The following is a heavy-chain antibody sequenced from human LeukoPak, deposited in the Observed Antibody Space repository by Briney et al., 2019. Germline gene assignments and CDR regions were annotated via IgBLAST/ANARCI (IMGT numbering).Heavy chain of an antibody. CDR2: IQQSTRS. V-gene: IGHV4-34*01. CDR3: ARGYSRVLIDY. CDR1: GVSLNNYY. J-gene: IGHJ4*02. D-gene: IGHD4-11*01. Sequence: SETLSLTRAVSGVSLNNYYWSWIRQPPGKGLEWIGEIQQSTRSNYNPSLKSRVTISADTSKSHLFLKLTSVTAADTAVYYCARGYSRVLIDYWGQGTLVTVSS.